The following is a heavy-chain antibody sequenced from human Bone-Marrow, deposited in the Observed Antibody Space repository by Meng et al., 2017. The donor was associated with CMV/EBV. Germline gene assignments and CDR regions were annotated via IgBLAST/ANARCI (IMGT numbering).Heavy chain of an antibody. CDR3: ARDNSPRFDY. V-gene: IGHV4-39*07. J-gene: IGHJ4*02. CDR1: GGSISSSSYY. CDR2: IYYSGST. D-gene: IGHD4-23*01. Sequence: QLQLQESGPGLVKPSATLSLTCTVSGGSISSSSYYWGWIRQPPGKGLEWIGSIYYSGSTYYNPSLKSRVTISVDTSKNQFSLKLSSVTAADTAVYYCARDNSPRFDYWGQGTLVTVSS.